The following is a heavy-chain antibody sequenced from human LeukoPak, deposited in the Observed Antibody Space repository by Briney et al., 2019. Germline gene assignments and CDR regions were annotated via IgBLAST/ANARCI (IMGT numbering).Heavy chain of an antibody. Sequence: QSGGSLRLSCAASGFTVSNKYMTWVRQAPGKGLEWVSLIYSDGRTYYADSVKGRFTISRDNSKNTLYLQMNSLRAEDTAVYYCAKDLREVPPKSDCIDYWGQGTLVTVSS. V-gene: IGHV3-53*01. CDR2: IYSDGRT. CDR1: GFTVSNKY. D-gene: IGHD2-21*02. CDR3: AKDLREVPPKSDCIDY. J-gene: IGHJ4*02.